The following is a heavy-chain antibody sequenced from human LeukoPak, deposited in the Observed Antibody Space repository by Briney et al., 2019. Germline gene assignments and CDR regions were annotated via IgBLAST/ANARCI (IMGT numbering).Heavy chain of an antibody. CDR1: GFIFKNYE. V-gene: IGHV3-48*03. CDR3: VRDGQFDY. CDR2: ILSTTTI. J-gene: IGHJ4*02. Sequence: GGSLILSCAASGFIFKNYEMNWVRQAPGKGLEWVSYILSTTTIYYADSVKGRFTMSRDNAENSVYLQMNSLRAEDTGVYYCVRDGQFDYWGQGTLVTVSS.